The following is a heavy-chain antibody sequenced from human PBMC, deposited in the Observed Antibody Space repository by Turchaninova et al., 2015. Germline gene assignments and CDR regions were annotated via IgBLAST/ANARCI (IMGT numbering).Heavy chain of an antibody. CDR2: INTANGKT. Sequence: QVQVVQGGAEVKKPGASVKVSCKTSGYTFTRYPVHWVRQAPGKRLEWMGWINTANGKTKLSQRLQGRVTFSKDTSASTAYMELTSLISKDTATYYCASGDWFDYWGQGTLAIVSS. CDR3: ASGDWFDY. V-gene: IGHV1-3*04. D-gene: IGHD3-9*01. J-gene: IGHJ4*02. CDR1: GYTFTRYP.